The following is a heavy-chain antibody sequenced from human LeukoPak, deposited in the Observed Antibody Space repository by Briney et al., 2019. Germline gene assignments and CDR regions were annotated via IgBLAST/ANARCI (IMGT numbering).Heavy chain of an antibody. D-gene: IGHD6-19*01. CDR1: GYTFTSYG. CDR2: ISAYNGNT. V-gene: IGHV1-18*01. Sequence: GASVKVSCKASGYTFTSYGIRCVRQAPGQGREWMGWISAYNGNTNYAQKLQGRVTMTRDTFRTPAYIEGMSRSSDDPAVYYCARALNAVAGTVPYWGQGPLLPVPS. J-gene: IGHJ1*01. CDR3: ARALNAVAGTVPY.